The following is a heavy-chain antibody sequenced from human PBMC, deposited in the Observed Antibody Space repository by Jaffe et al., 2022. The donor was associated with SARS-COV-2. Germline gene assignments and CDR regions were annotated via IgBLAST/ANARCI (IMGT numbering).Heavy chain of an antibody. CDR2: ISGSGNTL. D-gene: IGHD3-9*01. V-gene: IGHV3-11*01. CDR3: ARALLRPPPLDY. J-gene: IGHJ4*02. CDR1: GFTFSDYY. Sequence: QVQLVESGGGLVKPGGSLRLSCAASGFTFSDYYMSWIRQAPGKGLEWVSYISGSGNTLYYADSVKGRFTISRDNAKNSLYLQMNNLRAEDTAVYYCARALLRPPPLDYWGQGTLVTVSS.